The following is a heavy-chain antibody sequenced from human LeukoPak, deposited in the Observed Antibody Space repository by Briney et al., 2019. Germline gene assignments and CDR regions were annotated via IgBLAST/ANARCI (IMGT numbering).Heavy chain of an antibody. V-gene: IGHV3-33*01. J-gene: IGHJ4*02. CDR2: IWYDGSNK. CDR1: GFTFSSYG. D-gene: IGHD2-21*02. Sequence: PGRSLRLSCAASGFTFSSYGMHWVRQAPGKGLEWVAVIWYDGSNKYYADSVKGRFTISRDNSKNTLYLQMNSLRAEDTAVYYCARGKYCGGDCYSFDYWGQGTLVTVSS. CDR3: ARGKYCGGDCYSFDY.